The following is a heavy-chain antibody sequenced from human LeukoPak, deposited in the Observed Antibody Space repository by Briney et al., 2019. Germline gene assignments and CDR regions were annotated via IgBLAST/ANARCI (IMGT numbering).Heavy chain of an antibody. V-gene: IGHV3-23*01. D-gene: IGHD2-2*01. CDR3: AKDLVPAAILFFYYGMDV. CDR1: GFTFSSYA. CDR2: ISGSGGST. Sequence: PGGSLRPSCAASGFTFSSYAMSWVRQAPGKGLEWVSAISGSGGSTYYADSVKGRFTISRDNSKNTLYLQMNSLRAEDTAVYYCAKDLVPAAILFFYYGMDVWGQGTTVTVSS. J-gene: IGHJ6*02.